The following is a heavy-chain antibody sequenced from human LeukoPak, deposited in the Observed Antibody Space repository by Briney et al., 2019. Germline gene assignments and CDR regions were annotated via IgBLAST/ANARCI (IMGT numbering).Heavy chain of an antibody. Sequence: SETLSLTCTVSGGSISSYYWSWIRQPAGKGLEWIGRIYISGSTNYNPSLKSRVTMSVGTSKNQFSLKLSSVTAADTAVYYCARDRGTWNDDGFDYWGQGTLVTVSS. CDR2: IYISGST. V-gene: IGHV4-4*07. D-gene: IGHD1-1*01. J-gene: IGHJ4*02. CDR1: GGSISSYY. CDR3: ARDRGTWNDDGFDY.